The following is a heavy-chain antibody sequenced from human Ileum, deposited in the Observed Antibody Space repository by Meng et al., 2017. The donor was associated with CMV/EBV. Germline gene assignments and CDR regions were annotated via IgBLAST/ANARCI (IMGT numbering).Heavy chain of an antibody. CDR3: AKNGYYSLDS. CDR1: GGSFSNNKW. D-gene: IGHD3-22*01. V-gene: IGHV4-4*02. CDR2: LHHIGTT. Sequence: LTCAVSGGSFSNNKWWSWVRQPPGEGLEWIGELHHIGTTTYNPSLKSRVAISLDESKTEFSLKVTSVTAADTAVYYCAKNGYYSLDSWSQGTLVTVSS. J-gene: IGHJ5*01.